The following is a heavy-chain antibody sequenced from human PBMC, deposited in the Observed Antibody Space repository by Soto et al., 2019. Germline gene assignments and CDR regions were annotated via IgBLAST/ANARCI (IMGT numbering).Heavy chain of an antibody. Sequence: QVQLMQSGAEVRKPGASVRLSCETSGYNFNQYYIHWVRQAPGLGLEWMGIINLRGGTTEYAHKFRGRVTVTGDTSTRTAYMELRSLRSDDTAIYFCARGPDDSDVPRWDYWGQGTLVTVSS. CDR1: GYNFNQYY. J-gene: IGHJ4*02. CDR3: ARGPDDSDVPRWDY. V-gene: IGHV1-46*02. CDR2: INLRGGTT. D-gene: IGHD4-17*01.